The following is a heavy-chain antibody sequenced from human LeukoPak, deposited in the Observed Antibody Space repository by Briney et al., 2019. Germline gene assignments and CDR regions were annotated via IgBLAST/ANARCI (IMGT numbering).Heavy chain of an antibody. V-gene: IGHV4-30-4*07. CDR2: IYYSGST. J-gene: IGHJ4*02. CDR3: ARAGGYSSSWYSPDY. Sequence: SETLSLTCAVSGGSISSGCYSWSWLRQPPGKGLEWFVYIYYSGSTYYNPSLKSRVTISVDTSKNQFSLKLSSVTAADTAVYYCARAGGYSSSWYSPDYWGQGTLVTVSS. D-gene: IGHD6-13*01. CDR1: GGSISSGCYS.